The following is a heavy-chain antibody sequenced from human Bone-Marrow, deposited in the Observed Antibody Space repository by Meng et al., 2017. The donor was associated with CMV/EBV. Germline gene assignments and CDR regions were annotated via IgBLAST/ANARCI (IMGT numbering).Heavy chain of an antibody. Sequence: ASVKVSCKASGYTFTSYDINWVRQATGQGLEWMGWMNPNSGNTGYAQKFQGRVTMTRNTSISTAYMELSSLRSDDTAVYYCARSYRPAAMNAFDIWGQGTMVTVSS. J-gene: IGHJ3*02. CDR2: MNPNSGNT. D-gene: IGHD2-2*01. CDR3: ARSYRPAAMNAFDI. CDR1: GYTFTSYD. V-gene: IGHV1-8*01.